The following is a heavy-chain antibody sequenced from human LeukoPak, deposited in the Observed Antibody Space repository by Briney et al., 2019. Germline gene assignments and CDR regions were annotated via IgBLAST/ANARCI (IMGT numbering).Heavy chain of an antibody. CDR3: ARGMVRGVIKTSDRDNWFDP. J-gene: IGHJ5*02. Sequence: SQTLSLTSTVSGGSISSGDYYWSWIRQPPGKGLEWIGYIYYSGSTYYNPSLKSRVTISVDTSKNQFSLKLSSVTAAATAVYYCARGMVRGVIKTSDRDNWFDPWGQGTLVTVSS. CDR1: GGSISSGDYY. D-gene: IGHD3-10*01. V-gene: IGHV4-30-4*01. CDR2: IYYSGST.